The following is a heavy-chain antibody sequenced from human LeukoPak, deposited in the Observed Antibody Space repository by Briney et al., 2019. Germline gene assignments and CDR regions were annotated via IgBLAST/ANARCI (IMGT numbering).Heavy chain of an antibody. CDR2: ISSSGSTI. CDR1: GFTFSSYE. CDR3: AREGLASGSYKYYYYYMDF. J-gene: IGHJ6*03. D-gene: IGHD3-10*01. Sequence: GGSLRLSCAASGFTFSSYEMNWVRQAPGKGLERVSYISSSGSTIYYADSVKGRFTISRDNAKNSLYLQMNSLRAEDTAVYYCAREGLASGSYKYYYYYMDFWGKGTTVTVSS. V-gene: IGHV3-48*03.